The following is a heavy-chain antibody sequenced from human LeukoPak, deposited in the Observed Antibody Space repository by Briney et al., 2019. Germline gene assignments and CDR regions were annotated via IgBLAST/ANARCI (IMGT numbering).Heavy chain of an antibody. J-gene: IGHJ3*02. CDR3: AKTEQWLDDAFDI. CDR2: ISGSGGST. Sequence: QTGGSLRLSCAASGFTFSSYAMSWVRQAPGKGLEWVSAISGSGGSTYYADSVKGRFTISRDNSKNTLYLQMNSLRAEDTAVYYCAKTEQWLDDAFDIWGQGTMATVSS. CDR1: GFTFSSYA. V-gene: IGHV3-23*01. D-gene: IGHD6-19*01.